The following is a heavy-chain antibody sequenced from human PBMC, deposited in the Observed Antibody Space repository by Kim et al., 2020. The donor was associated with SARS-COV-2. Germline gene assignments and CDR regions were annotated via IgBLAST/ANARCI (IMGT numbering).Heavy chain of an antibody. J-gene: IGHJ4*02. CDR3: AKGRWLVDY. V-gene: IGHV3-23*01. D-gene: IGHD6-19*01. CDR2: ISTSGGNT. Sequence: GGSLRLSCAASGFTFSSYVMNWVRQAPGKGLEWVSTISTSGGNTYYADSVKGRFTISRDNSKTMLYLQMNSLRAEDTAVYYCAKGRWLVDYWGQGTLVTVSS. CDR1: GFTFSSYV.